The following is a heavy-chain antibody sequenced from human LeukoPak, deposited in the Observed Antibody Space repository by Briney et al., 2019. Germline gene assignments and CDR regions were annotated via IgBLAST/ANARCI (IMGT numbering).Heavy chain of an antibody. CDR1: GFTISSYW. Sequence: GGSLRLSCAASGFTISSYWMHWVRQGPGKGLVWVSRSNSDGSITSYADSVKGRFTISRDNAKNTLYLQMNSLRAEDTAVYYCAKVLSGSQDYWGQGTLVTVFS. CDR2: SNSDGSIT. CDR3: AKVLSGSQDY. J-gene: IGHJ4*02. V-gene: IGHV3-74*01. D-gene: IGHD1-26*01.